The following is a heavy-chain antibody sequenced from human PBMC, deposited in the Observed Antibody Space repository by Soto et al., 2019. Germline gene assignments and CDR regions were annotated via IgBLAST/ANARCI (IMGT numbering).Heavy chain of an antibody. J-gene: IGHJ6*02. CDR3: AKAATRLWFGELLSSYYYYGMDV. D-gene: IGHD3-10*01. CDR1: GFTFSSYC. Sequence: PGGSLRLSCAASGFTFSSYCMHWVRQAPGKGLEWVAVISYDGSNKYYADSVKGRFTISRDNSKNTLYLQMNSLRAEDTAVYYCAKAATRLWFGELLSSYYYYGMDVWGQGTTVTVSS. CDR2: ISYDGSNK. V-gene: IGHV3-30*18.